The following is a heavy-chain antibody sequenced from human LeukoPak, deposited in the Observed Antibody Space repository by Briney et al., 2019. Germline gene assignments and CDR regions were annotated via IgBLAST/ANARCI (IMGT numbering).Heavy chain of an antibody. CDR1: GYNPTHYG. J-gene: IGHJ6*02. CDR2: INGYNGKT. V-gene: IGHV1-18*04. Sequence: ASVKVSCKASGYNPTHYGLSWVRQAPGQGLEWMGWINGYNGKTKYPKGLQDRVTMTTETSTSTAYMELKSLTSDDTAVYYCARDGFYGYYHGSDGMDVWGRGTTVIVSS. D-gene: IGHD3-22*01. CDR3: ARDGFYGYYHGSDGMDV.